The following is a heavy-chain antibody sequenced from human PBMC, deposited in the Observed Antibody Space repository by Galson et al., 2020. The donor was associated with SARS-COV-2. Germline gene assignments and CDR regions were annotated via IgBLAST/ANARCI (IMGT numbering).Heavy chain of an antibody. CDR1: GGSISSSSYY. CDR2: IYYSGST. J-gene: IGHJ6*02. Sequence: SETLSLTCTVSGGSISSSSYYWGWIRQPPGKGLEWIGSIYYSGSTYYNPSLKSRVTISVDTSKNQFSLKLSSVTAADTAVYYCAREQVPPGYCSGGSCYPAHYYYYGMDVWGQGTTVTVSS. D-gene: IGHD2-15*01. V-gene: IGHV4-39*07. CDR3: AREQVPPGYCSGGSCYPAHYYYYGMDV.